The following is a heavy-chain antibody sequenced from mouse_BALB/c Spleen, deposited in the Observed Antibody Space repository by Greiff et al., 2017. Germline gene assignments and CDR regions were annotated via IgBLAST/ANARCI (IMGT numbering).Heavy chain of an antibody. CDR3: AREGQGYFDY. CDR2: IYPGNVNT. D-gene: IGHD3-2*02. J-gene: IGHJ2*01. Sequence: VQLQQSGPELVKPGASVRISCKASGYTFTSYYIHWVKQRPGQGLEWIGWIYPGNVNTKYNEKFKGKATLTADKSSSTAYMQLSSLTSEDSAVYFCAREGQGYFDYWGQGTTLTVSS. CDR1: GYTFTSYY. V-gene: IGHV1S56*01.